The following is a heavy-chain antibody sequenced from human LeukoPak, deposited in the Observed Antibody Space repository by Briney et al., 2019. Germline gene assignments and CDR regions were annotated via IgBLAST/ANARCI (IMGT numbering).Heavy chain of an antibody. CDR3: ARAAGGTMNWFDP. V-gene: IGHV5-10-1*01. CDR1: YNFTNSW. Sequence: GESLKISCKYNFTNSWISWVRQMPGKGLEWMGRIDPSDSFTDYSPSFQGHVTISADKSISTAYVQWSSLRASDTAMYYCARAAGGTMNWFDPWGQGTLVTVSS. D-gene: IGHD6-13*01. J-gene: IGHJ5*02. CDR2: IDPSDSFT.